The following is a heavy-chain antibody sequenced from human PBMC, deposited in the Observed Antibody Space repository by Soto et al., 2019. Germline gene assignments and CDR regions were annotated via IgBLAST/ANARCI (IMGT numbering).Heavy chain of an antibody. CDR2: IYWDVDK. CDR3: AHIVVAGLGYYFDY. D-gene: IGHD6-19*01. J-gene: IGHJ4*02. CDR1: GFSLSSTRMA. V-gene: IGHV2-5*02. Sequence: QITLKESGPTLVKPTQTLTLTCTFSGFSLSSTRMAVGWIRQPPGKALEWLALIYWDVDKRYSPFPKSRLTNTKDTSKNQVVLTMSNMDPVDTARYYCAHIVVAGLGYYFDYWGQGTLVTVSS.